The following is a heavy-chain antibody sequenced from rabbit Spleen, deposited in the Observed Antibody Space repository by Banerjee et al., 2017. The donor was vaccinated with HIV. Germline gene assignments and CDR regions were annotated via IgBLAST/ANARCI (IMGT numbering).Heavy chain of an antibody. V-gene: IGHV1S45*01. CDR1: GFSFSSSYW. D-gene: IGHD7-1*01. Sequence: QQQLEESGGGLVKPGGTLPLTCTASGFSFSSSYWICWVRQAPGKGLELIACIYAGSGRIVYATWATGRFTISKTSSTTVTLQMTSLTAADTATYFCARCVGGSVYSAITRLDLWGPGTLVTVS. CDR3: ARCVGGSVYSAITRLDL. CDR2: IYAGSGRI. J-gene: IGHJ3*01.